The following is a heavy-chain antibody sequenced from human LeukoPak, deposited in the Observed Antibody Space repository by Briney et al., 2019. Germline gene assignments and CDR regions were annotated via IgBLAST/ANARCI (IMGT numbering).Heavy chain of an antibody. J-gene: IGHJ4*02. CDR3: ASEQGFGELLTFDY. D-gene: IGHD3-10*01. CDR2: IYYSGST. V-gene: IGHV4-39*01. Sequence: SETLSLTCTVSGGSISSSSYYWGWIRQPPGKGLEWIGSIYYSGSTYYNPSLKSRVTISVDTSKNQCSLKLSSVTAADTAVYYCASEQGFGELLTFDYWGQGTLVTVSS. CDR1: GGSISSSSYY.